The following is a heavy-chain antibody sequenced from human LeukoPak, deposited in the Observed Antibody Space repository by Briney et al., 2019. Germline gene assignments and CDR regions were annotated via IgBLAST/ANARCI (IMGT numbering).Heavy chain of an antibody. D-gene: IGHD3-16*02. CDR3: ARDYRGNDYVWGSDRFFDY. CDR1: GFTFDDYA. V-gene: IGHV3-9*01. J-gene: IGHJ4*02. CDR2: ISWNSGNI. Sequence: PGGSLRLSCAASGFTFDDYAMHWVRQAPGKGLEWVSGISWNSGNIGYADSVKGRFSISRDNAKNSLYLQMNSLRAEDTALYYCARDYRGNDYVWGSDRFFDYWGQGTLVTVSS.